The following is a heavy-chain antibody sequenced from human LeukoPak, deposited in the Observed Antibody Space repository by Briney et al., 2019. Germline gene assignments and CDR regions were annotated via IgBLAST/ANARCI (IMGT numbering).Heavy chain of an antibody. CDR2: FIPILGTA. D-gene: IGHD6-6*01. J-gene: IGHJ5*02. Sequence: SVKVSCKASGGTFSDYALNWVRQAPGQGLEWMGVFIPILGTANSTQKFQDRVTITADISTNTVYMELSSLRSEDTAVYYCAIKGYSSSFQYNWFDPWGQGTLVTVSS. CDR3: AIKGYSSSFQYNWFDP. V-gene: IGHV1-69*10. CDR1: GGTFSDYA.